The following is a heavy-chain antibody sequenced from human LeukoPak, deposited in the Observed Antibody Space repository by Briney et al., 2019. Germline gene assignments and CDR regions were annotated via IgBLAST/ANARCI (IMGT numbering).Heavy chain of an antibody. J-gene: IGHJ4*02. CDR2: ISSSSSYI. CDR1: GFTFSSYN. Sequence: PGGSLTLSCAASGFTFSSYNMNCVRQAPAKELEWVLSISSSSSYIYYADSVKGRFTVSRDKAKNSLYLQMNSMRAEDTAVYYWARDLRAIAAAGSYFDYWGQGTLVTVSS. CDR3: ARDLRAIAAAGSYFDY. D-gene: IGHD6-13*01. V-gene: IGHV3-21*01.